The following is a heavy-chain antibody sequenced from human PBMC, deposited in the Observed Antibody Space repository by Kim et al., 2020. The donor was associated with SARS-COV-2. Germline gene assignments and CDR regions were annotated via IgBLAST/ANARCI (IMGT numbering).Heavy chain of an antibody. J-gene: IGHJ6*02. V-gene: IGHV3-23*01. CDR3: AKLMTTSSYRAMDV. CDR1: EFTFSTYA. D-gene: IGHD2-2*01. CDR2: IPSSGGAT. Sequence: GGSLRLSCAASEFTFSTYAVSWVRQAPGKGLEWVSAIPSSGGATYYADSVRGRFTISRDNSMKTLSLQMNSLRADDTAVYYCAKLMTTSSYRAMDVWG.